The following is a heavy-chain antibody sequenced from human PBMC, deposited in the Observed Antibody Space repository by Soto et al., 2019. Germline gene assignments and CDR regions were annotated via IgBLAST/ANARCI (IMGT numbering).Heavy chain of an antibody. CDR2: IYHSGST. V-gene: IGHV4-30-2*01. Sequence: SETLSLTCAVSGGSISSGGYSWGWIRQPPGKGLEWIGYIYHSGSTYYNPSLKSRVTISVDRSKNQFSLKLSSVTAADTAVYYCARVCYDSSGYYRNWFDPWGQGTLVTVSS. D-gene: IGHD3-22*01. CDR3: ARVCYDSSGYYRNWFDP. J-gene: IGHJ5*02. CDR1: GGSISSGGYS.